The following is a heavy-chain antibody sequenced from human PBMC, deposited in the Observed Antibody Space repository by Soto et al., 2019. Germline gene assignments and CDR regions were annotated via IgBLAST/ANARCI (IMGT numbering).Heavy chain of an antibody. CDR1: GFTFSSYA. J-gene: IGHJ6*02. Sequence: QVQLVESGGGVVQPGRSLRLSCAASGFTFSSYAMHWVRQAPGKGLEWVAVISYDGSNKYYAGSVKGRFTISRDNSKNTLYLQMNSMRAEDTAVYYCAREGISAAATSAFYYYGMDVWGQGTTVTVSS. CDR2: ISYDGSNK. D-gene: IGHD6-13*01. CDR3: AREGISAAATSAFYYYGMDV. V-gene: IGHV3-30-3*01.